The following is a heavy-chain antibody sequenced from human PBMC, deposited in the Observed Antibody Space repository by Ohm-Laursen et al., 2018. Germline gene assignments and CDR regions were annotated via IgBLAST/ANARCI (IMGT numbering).Heavy chain of an antibody. D-gene: IGHD4-17*01. CDR3: AKDATVTRTWYYFDY. Sequence: SLRLSCAAPGFTFRWYAMSWVRQAPGKGLEWVSALSGSGDTTYYADSVKGRFTISRDNSKNTVYLQMNSLRAEDTAVYYCAKDATVTRTWYYFDYWGQGGLVTVSS. CDR1: GFTFRWYA. V-gene: IGHV3-23*01. J-gene: IGHJ4*02. CDR2: LSGSGDTT.